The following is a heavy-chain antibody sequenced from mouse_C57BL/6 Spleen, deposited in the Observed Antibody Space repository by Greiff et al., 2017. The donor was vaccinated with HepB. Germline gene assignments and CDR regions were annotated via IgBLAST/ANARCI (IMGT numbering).Heavy chain of an antibody. CDR2: IYPGSGNT. V-gene: IGHV1-76*01. Sequence: QVQLQQSGAELVRPGASVKLSCKASGYTFTDYYINWVKQRPGQGLEWIARIYPGSGNTYYNEKFKGKATLTAEKSSSTAYMRLSSLTSEDSAVYFCARGAGRYFDYWGQGTTLTVSS. J-gene: IGHJ2*01. CDR3: ARGAGRYFDY. CDR1: GYTFTDYY. D-gene: IGHD3-3*01.